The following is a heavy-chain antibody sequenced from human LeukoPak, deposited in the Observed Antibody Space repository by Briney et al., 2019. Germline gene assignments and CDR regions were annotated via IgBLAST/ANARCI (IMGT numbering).Heavy chain of an antibody. CDR2: INSDGSST. V-gene: IGHV3-74*01. CDR3: ARVLGDTAMVYDY. CDR1: GFTFSSYW. Sequence: GGSLRLSCAASGFTFSSYWMHWVRHAPGKGLVWVSRINSDGSSTSYADSVKGRFTISRDNAKNTLYLQMNSLRAEDTAVYYCARVLGDTAMVYDYWGQGTLVTVSS. D-gene: IGHD5-18*01. J-gene: IGHJ4*02.